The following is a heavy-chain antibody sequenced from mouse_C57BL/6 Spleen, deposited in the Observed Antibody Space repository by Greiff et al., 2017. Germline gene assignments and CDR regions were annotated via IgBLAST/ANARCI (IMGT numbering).Heavy chain of an antibody. Sequence: EVMLVESGGGLVKPGGSLKLSCAASGFTFSDYGMHWVRQAPEKGLEWVAYISSGSSTIYYADTVKGRFTISRDNAKNTLFLQMTSLRSEDTAMYYCARVDDFYYYAMDYWGQGTSGTVS. V-gene: IGHV5-17*01. CDR3: ARVDDFYYYAMDY. CDR2: ISSGSSTI. J-gene: IGHJ4*01. CDR1: GFTFSDYG. D-gene: IGHD2-4*01.